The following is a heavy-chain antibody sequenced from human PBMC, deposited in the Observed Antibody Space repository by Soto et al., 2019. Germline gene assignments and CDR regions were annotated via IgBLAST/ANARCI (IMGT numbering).Heavy chain of an antibody. J-gene: IGHJ6*02. Sequence: QVQLVQSGAEVKKPGASVKVSCKASGGTFSSYAISWVRQAPGQGLEWMGGIIPIFGTANYAQKFQGRVTITADESTSTAYMELSSLRSEDTAVYYCARDQRISYSSSSLFGMDVWGQGTTVTVSS. CDR3: ARDQRISYSSSSLFGMDV. CDR1: GGTFSSYA. CDR2: IIPIFGTA. V-gene: IGHV1-69*01. D-gene: IGHD6-13*01.